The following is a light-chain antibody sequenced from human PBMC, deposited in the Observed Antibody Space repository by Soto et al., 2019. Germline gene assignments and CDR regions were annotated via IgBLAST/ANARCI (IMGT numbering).Light chain of an antibody. Sequence: EIVLTQSPDTLSLSPGERATLSCRASQSVSNNYLAWYQQKPGQPPRLLMYGVYTRAPGTPARFSGSGSGTEFTLTISSLQPDDFATYYCQQYNSYSPAFGQGTKVDIK. CDR1: QSVSNNY. V-gene: IGKV3-20*01. CDR2: GVY. J-gene: IGKJ1*01. CDR3: QQYNSYSPA.